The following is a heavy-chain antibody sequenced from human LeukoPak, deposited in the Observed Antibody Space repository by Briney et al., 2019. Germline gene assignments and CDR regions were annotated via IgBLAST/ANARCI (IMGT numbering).Heavy chain of an antibody. Sequence: GGSLRLSCAASGFTFSSYAMHWVRQAPGKGLEWVAVISYDGSNKYYADSVKGRFTISRDNSKNTLYLQMNSLRAEDTAVYYCARGGVQWYFDLWGRGTLVTVS. V-gene: IGHV3-30-3*01. CDR1: GFTFSSYA. CDR2: ISYDGSNK. J-gene: IGHJ2*01. D-gene: IGHD3-10*01. CDR3: ARGGVQWYFDL.